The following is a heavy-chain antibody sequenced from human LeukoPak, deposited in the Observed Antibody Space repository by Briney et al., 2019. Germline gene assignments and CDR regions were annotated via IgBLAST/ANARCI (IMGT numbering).Heavy chain of an antibody. J-gene: IGHJ6*03. Sequence: VASVTVSCKASGYRFNTYAISWVRQAPGQGLECVGWISGYTGHTEYAQKFQGRVTMTTDTSTSTAYMELRSLRSDDTAVYYCAREGDYYGSGSQKGYHYYMDVWGTGTTVTVSS. CDR1: GYRFNTYA. CDR3: AREGDYYGSGSQKGYHYYMDV. V-gene: IGHV1-18*01. D-gene: IGHD3-10*01. CDR2: ISGYTGHT.